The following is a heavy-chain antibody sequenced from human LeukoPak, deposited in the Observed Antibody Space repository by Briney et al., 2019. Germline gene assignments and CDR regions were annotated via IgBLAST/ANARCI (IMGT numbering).Heavy chain of an antibody. D-gene: IGHD3-3*01. J-gene: IGHJ3*02. CDR2: ISGSGGST. Sequence: GXXLRLSCGASGFTFSTYGMSWVRQAPGKGLEWVSFISGSGGSTYYADSVKGRFTISRDNSKNTVYLQMNSLRAEDTAVYYCAKWRSRSYDAFDIWGQGTMVTVSS. CDR3: AKWRSRSYDAFDI. CDR1: GFTFSTYG. V-gene: IGHV3-23*01.